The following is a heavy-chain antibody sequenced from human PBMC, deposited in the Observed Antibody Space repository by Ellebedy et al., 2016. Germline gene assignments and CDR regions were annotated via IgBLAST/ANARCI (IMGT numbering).Heavy chain of an antibody. Sequence: ASVKVSXKVSGYTLTELSMHWVRQAPGQGLEWMGWISAYNGNTNYAQKLQGRVTMTEDTSTDTAYMELSSLRSEDTAVYYCATDPKGIFDPWGQGTLVTVSS. J-gene: IGHJ5*02. D-gene: IGHD3-3*01. CDR2: ISAYNGNT. CDR3: ATDPKGIFDP. CDR1: GYTLTELS. V-gene: IGHV1-24*01.